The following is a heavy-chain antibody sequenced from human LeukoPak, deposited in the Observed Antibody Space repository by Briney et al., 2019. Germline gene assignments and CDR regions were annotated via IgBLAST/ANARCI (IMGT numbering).Heavy chain of an antibody. J-gene: IGHJ4*02. CDR2: ISSSSSYI. CDR3: AKSTYSGWFVGGDY. D-gene: IGHD6-19*01. Sequence: GSLRLSCAASGFTFSSYTMNWVRQAPGKGLEWVSSISSSSSYIYYADSVKGRFTISRDKSKNTLYLQMNSLRAEDTAVYYCAKSTYSGWFVGGDYWGQGTLVTVSS. V-gene: IGHV3-21*01. CDR1: GFTFSSYT.